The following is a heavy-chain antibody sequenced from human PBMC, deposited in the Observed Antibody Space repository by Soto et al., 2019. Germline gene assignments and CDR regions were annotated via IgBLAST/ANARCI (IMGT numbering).Heavy chain of an antibody. CDR2: IIPIFGTA. CDR1: GGTFSSYA. J-gene: IGHJ6*02. CDR3: AREPCSGGSCYARGDYGMDV. Sequence: QVQLVQSGAEVKKPGSSVKVSCKASGGTFSSYAISWVRQAPGQGLEWMGGIIPIFGTANYAQKFQGRVTITADESTSTAYMELSSLRSEDTAVYYCAREPCSGGSCYARGDYGMDVWGQGTTVTVSS. D-gene: IGHD2-15*01. V-gene: IGHV1-69*12.